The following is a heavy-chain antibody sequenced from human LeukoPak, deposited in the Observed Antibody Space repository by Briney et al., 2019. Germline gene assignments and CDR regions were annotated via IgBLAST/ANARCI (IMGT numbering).Heavy chain of an antibody. D-gene: IGHD6-13*01. Sequence: ASVKVYCKASGYNFNNYGISWVRQAPGQGLEWMGWISGYNGNTKSAQKLQDRVTMTTDTSTNTAYMELRSLRSDDTAVYYCARDILGYTTSWYRFDYWGQGSQVTVSS. V-gene: IGHV1-18*01. CDR1: GYNFNNYG. J-gene: IGHJ4*02. CDR2: ISGYNGNT. CDR3: ARDILGYTTSWYRFDY.